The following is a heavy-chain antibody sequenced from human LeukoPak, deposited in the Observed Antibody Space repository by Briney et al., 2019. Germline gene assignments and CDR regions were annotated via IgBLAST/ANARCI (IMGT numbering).Heavy chain of an antibody. V-gene: IGHV4-59*01. CDR1: GGSISSYY. CDR3: ARRMTTEASNWFDP. CDR2: IYYSGST. J-gene: IGHJ5*02. Sequence: SETLSLTCTVSGGSISSYYWSWIRQPPGKGLEWFGYIYYSGSTNYNPSLKSRVTISVDTSKNQFSLKLSSVTAADTAVYYCARRMTTEASNWFDPWGQGTLVTVSS. D-gene: IGHD4-11*01.